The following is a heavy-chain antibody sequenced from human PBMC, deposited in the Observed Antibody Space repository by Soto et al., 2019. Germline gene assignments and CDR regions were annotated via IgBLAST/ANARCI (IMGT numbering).Heavy chain of an antibody. V-gene: IGHV4-59*01. CDR1: GGSISSYY. D-gene: IGHD7-27*01. Sequence: SETLSLTCTVSGGSISSYYWSWIRQPPGKGLEWIGYIYYSGSTNYNPSLKSRVTISVDTSKNQFSLKLSSVTAADTAVYYCARDKLGREKFYYYGMDVWGQGTTVTVSS. CDR3: ARDKLGREKFYYYGMDV. CDR2: IYYSGST. J-gene: IGHJ6*02.